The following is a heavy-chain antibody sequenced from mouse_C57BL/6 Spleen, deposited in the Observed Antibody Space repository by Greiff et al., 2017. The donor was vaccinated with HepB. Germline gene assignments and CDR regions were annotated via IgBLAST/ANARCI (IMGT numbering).Heavy chain of an antibody. CDR2: IDPSDSYT. V-gene: IGHV1-69*01. CDR1: GYTFTSYW. CDR3: ARKAVVAVPYYAMDY. J-gene: IGHJ4*01. D-gene: IGHD1-1*01. Sequence: QVQLQQPGAELVMPGASVKLSCKASGYTFTSYWMHWVKQRPGQGLEWIGEIDPSDSYTNYNQKFKGKSTLTVDKSSSTAYMQLSSLTSEDSAVYYCARKAVVAVPYYAMDYWGQGTSVTVSS.